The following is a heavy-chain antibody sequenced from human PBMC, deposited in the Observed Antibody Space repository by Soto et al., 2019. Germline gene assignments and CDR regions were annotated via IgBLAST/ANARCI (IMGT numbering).Heavy chain of an antibody. CDR1: VFIFTSYI. V-gene: IGHV3-30*01. CDR3: ARDKGLLFDCNCDS. J-gene: IGHJ4*02. D-gene: IGHD3-16*01. CDR2: VTYDGSKK. Sequence: QVQLVESGGGVVQPRRSLRLSCAASVFIFTSYIVHWVRQAPGKGLEWVASVTYDGSKKHYADSVKGRFSISRDNSKNPVYLQMKRLRTEDTAVYYWARDKGLLFDCNCDSWGQGTLVTVSS.